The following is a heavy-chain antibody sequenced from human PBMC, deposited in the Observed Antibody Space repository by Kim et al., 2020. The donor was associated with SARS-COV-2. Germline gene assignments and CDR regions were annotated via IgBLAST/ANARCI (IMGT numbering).Heavy chain of an antibody. Sequence: NTRYAQKFQGRGTITWDTSASTAYRDLTSLRFEDTAVYYCARGRFGGSFDYWGQGTLVTVSS. V-gene: IGHV1-3*01. J-gene: IGHJ4*02. CDR2: NT. CDR3: ARGRFGGSFDY. D-gene: IGHD3-10*01.